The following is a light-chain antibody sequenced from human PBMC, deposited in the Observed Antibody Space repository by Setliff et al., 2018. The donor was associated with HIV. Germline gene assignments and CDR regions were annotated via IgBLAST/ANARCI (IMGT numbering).Light chain of an antibody. J-gene: IGLJ1*01. CDR3: ATWDDSLNGRV. CDR2: SDN. CDR1: SSNIGTNT. V-gene: IGLV1-44*01. Sequence: QSVLTQTPSASGTPGQGVTISCSGGSSNIGTNTVNWYQKLPGTAPKLLMYSDNQRPSGVPDRFSASKSGTSASLAISGLQSEDEADCYCATWDDSLNGRVFGTGTKVTVL.